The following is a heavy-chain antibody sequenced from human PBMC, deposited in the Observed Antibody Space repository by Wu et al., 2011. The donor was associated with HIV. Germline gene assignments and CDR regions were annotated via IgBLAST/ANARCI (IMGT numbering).Heavy chain of an antibody. CDR1: GGTLSSYG. Sequence: QVQLVQSGAEMKKPGSSVKVSCTASGGTLSSYGISWVRQAPGQGLEWMGGIIPMFGATSYAQKFQGRVTITADKSTSTAYMELSSLRSEDTAVYYCARDKTTVTLSVPTFDYWGQGTLVTVSS. J-gene: IGHJ4*02. V-gene: IGHV1-69*06. CDR2: IIPMFGAT. CDR3: ARDKTTVTLSVPTFDY. D-gene: IGHD4-11*01.